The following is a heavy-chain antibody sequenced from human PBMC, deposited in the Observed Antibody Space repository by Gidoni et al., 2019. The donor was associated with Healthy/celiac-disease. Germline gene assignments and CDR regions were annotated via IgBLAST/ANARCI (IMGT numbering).Heavy chain of an antibody. CDR1: GFTFSSYG. D-gene: IGHD3-16*01. CDR2: IWYDGSNK. Sequence: QVQLVESGGGVVQPGRSLRLSCAASGFTFSSYGMHWVRQAPGKGLEGVAVIWYDGSNKYYADSVKGRFTISRDNSKNTLYLQMNSLRAEDTAVYYCARDKAGWGFDYWGQGTLVTVSS. J-gene: IGHJ4*02. V-gene: IGHV3-33*01. CDR3: ARDKAGWGFDY.